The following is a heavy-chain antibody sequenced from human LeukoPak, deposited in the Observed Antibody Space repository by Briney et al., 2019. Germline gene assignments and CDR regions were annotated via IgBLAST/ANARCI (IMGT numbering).Heavy chain of an antibody. Sequence: GGSLRLSCAASGFTFSSYAMSWVRQAPGKGLEWVSGISGSGYGTYSADSAKGRFTISRDNSKNTLYLQINSLRAEDTAVYYWAKGNWNDALGYFDYWGQGTLVTVSS. J-gene: IGHJ4*02. CDR2: ISGSGYGT. D-gene: IGHD1-1*01. V-gene: IGHV3-23*01. CDR1: GFTFSSYA. CDR3: AKGNWNDALGYFDY.